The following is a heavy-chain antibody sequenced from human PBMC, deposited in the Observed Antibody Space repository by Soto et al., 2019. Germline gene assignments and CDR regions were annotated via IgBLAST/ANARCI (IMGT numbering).Heavy chain of an antibody. Sequence: EVQLLESGGGLVQPGGSLRLSCAASGFTFSSYAMSWVRQAPGKGLEWVSAISGSGGSTYYADSVKGRFTISRHNSKNTLYLQMNSLRAEDTAVYYCAKDPEDGYNYAYWGQGTLVTVSS. D-gene: IGHD5-12*01. CDR1: GFTFSSYA. V-gene: IGHV3-23*01. CDR3: AKDPEDGYNYAY. CDR2: ISGSGGST. J-gene: IGHJ4*02.